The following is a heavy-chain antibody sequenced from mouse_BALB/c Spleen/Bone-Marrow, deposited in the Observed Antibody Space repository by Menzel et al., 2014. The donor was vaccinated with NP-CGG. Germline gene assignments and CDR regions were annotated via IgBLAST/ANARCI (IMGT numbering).Heavy chain of an antibody. D-gene: IGHD1-2*01. CDR3: ARARGVTTATPYYFDY. V-gene: IGHV5-6-5*01. Sequence: EVQRVESGGGLVKPGGSLKLSCAASGFSFSSYALSWVRQTPEKRLEWVASISGGGNSYHSDNMKGRFTISRDNARNILYLQMSSLRSEDTAMYYCARARGVTTATPYYFDYWGQGTALTVSS. CDR1: GFSFSSYA. CDR2: ISGGGNS. J-gene: IGHJ2*01.